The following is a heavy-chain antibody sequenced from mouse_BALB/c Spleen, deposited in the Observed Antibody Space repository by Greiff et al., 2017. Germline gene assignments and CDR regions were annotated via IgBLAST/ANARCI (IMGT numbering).Heavy chain of an antibody. J-gene: IGHJ3*01. CDR1: GFTFSSFG. Sequence: EVKLMESGGGLVQPGGSRKLSCAASGFTFSSFGMHWVRQAPEKGLEWVAYISSGSSTIYYADTVKGRFTISRDNPKNTLFLQMTSLRSEDTAMYYCARGAWFAYWGQGTLVTVSA. V-gene: IGHV5-17*02. CDR3: ARGAWFAY. CDR2: ISSGSSTI.